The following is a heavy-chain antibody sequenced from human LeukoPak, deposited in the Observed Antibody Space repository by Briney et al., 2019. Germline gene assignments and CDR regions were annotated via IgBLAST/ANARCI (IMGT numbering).Heavy chain of an antibody. J-gene: IGHJ4*02. CDR2: IIGSSGST. CDR3: AKGGSDYLEVAYFDF. CDR1: GFSLNNYA. Sequence: AGSLRLSCAASGFSLNNYAMNWVRQAPGKGLEWISIIIGSSGSTFYADSVKGLFTISRDNSQNQLHLQLNSLSLDDTAVYYCAKGGSDYLEVAYFDFWGQGTLVSVSS. V-gene: IGHV3-23*01. D-gene: IGHD5-12*01.